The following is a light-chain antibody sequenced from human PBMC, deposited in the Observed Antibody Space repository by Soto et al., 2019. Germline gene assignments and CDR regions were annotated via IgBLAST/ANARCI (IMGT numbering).Light chain of an antibody. J-gene: IGKJ4*01. CDR3: QQYGSSPLT. CDR2: GPA. Sequence: EIVLTQSPGTLSLSPGERATLSCRASQSVSSSYLAWYQQKPGQAPRLHIYGPASRATGIPDRFSGSGSGRDITLTISTLAPEDFAVYYCQQYGSSPLTFGGGTKVVIK. V-gene: IGKV3-20*01. CDR1: QSVSSSY.